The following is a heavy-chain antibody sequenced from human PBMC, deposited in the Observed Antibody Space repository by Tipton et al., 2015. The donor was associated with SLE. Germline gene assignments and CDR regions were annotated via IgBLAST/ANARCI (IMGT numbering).Heavy chain of an antibody. V-gene: IGHV3-9*01. CDR2: ITWNSDNI. D-gene: IGHD6-13*01. J-gene: IGHJ4*02. CDR3: ARDQTQPGPTSVDY. Sequence: SLRLSCVASGFPFDNYAMQWVRQAPGKGLEWVSTITWNSDNIDYAHSVRGRFTISRDNAKNSLYLQMDSLRAEDTAIYYCARDQTQPGPTSVDYWGQGTLVTVSS. CDR1: GFPFDNYA.